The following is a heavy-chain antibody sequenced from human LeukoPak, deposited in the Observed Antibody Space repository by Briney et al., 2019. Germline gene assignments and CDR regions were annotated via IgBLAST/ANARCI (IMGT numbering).Heavy chain of an antibody. Sequence: KPGGSLSLSCAASGFTFSDYYMSWLRQAPGKGLEWVSYISSSGSNIYYADSVKGRFTISRDNAKSSLYLQMNSLRAEDTAVYYCASNRYGEDYWGQGTLVTVSS. V-gene: IGHV3-11*04. CDR1: GFTFSDYY. D-gene: IGHD4-17*01. CDR2: ISSSGSNI. J-gene: IGHJ4*02. CDR3: ASNRYGEDY.